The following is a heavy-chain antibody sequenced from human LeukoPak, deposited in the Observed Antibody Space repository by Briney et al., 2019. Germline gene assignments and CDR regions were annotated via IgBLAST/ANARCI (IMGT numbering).Heavy chain of an antibody. Sequence: GGSLRLSCVASGFTFGKYWMGWVRQAPGKGLEWVANIKLDGSEKNYVDFVKGRFTISRDNTKNSLYLQMNSLRVEDTAVFYCARDQYDTWSRRGNFDSWGQGTLVTVSS. J-gene: IGHJ4*02. CDR1: GFTFGKYW. V-gene: IGHV3-7*03. D-gene: IGHD3-3*01. CDR3: ARDQYDTWSRRGNFDS. CDR2: IKLDGSEK.